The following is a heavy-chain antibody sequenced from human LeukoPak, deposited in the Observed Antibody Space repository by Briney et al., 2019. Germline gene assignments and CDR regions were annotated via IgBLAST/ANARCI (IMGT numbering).Heavy chain of an antibody. V-gene: IGHV3-48*03. Sequence: GGSLRLSCAASGFTFSSYEMNWVRQAPGKGLEWVSYISSSGSTIYYADSVKGRFTISRDNAKNSLYLQMNSLRAEDTAVYYCAREGCSSTSCPIDYWGQGTLVTVSS. CDR3: AREGCSSTSCPIDY. J-gene: IGHJ4*02. CDR1: GFTFSSYE. CDR2: ISSSGSTI. D-gene: IGHD2-2*01.